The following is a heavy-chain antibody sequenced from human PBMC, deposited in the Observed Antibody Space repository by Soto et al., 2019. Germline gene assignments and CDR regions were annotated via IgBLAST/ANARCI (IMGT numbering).Heavy chain of an antibody. CDR2: ISAYNANT. CDR1: GYTFTSYG. V-gene: IGHV1-18*01. J-gene: IGHJ5*02. Sequence: QVQLVQSGAEVKKPGASVKVSCKASGYTFTSYGINWVRQAPGQGLEWMGWISAYNANTHYAQKLQGRVTMTTDTCTSTAYMDLRSLRSDETAVYYCARGENGFDPWGQGTLVTVSS. CDR3: ARGENGFDP.